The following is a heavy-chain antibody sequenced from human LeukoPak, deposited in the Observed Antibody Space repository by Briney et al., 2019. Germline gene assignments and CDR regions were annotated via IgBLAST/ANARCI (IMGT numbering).Heavy chain of an antibody. D-gene: IGHD3-22*01. J-gene: IGHJ4*02. CDR3: AKGRITMIVVVIFDY. CDR1: GFSFSTYT. CDR2: ISGSGGST. Sequence: GGSLRLSCAVSGFSFSTYTMNWVRQAPGKGLEWVSAISGSGGSTYYADSVKGRFTISRDNSKNTLYLQMNSLRAEDTAVYYCAKGRITMIVVVIFDYWGQGTLVTVSS. V-gene: IGHV3-23*01.